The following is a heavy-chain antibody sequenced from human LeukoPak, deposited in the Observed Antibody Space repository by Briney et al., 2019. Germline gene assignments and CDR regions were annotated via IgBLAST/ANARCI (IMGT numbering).Heavy chain of an antibody. D-gene: IGHD3-10*01. CDR2: INHSGST. CDR3: ARRRVRDPFAY. Sequence: PSETLSLTCAVYGGSFSGYYWSWIRQPPGKGLEWIGEINHSGSTNYNPSLKSRVTISVDTSKNQFSLKLSSVSAADTAVYYCARRRVRDPFAYWGQGTLVTVSS. J-gene: IGHJ4*02. V-gene: IGHV4-34*01. CDR1: GGSFSGYY.